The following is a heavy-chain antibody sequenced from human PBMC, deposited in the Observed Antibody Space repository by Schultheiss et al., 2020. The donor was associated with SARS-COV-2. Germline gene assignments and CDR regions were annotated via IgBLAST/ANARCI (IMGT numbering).Heavy chain of an antibody. D-gene: IGHD4-17*01. V-gene: IGHV3-66*02. CDR1: GFTFSSYA. CDR3: ARVSRFRVYGDYAHLDY. Sequence: GGSLRLSCAASGFTFSSYAMSWVRQAPGKGLEWVSVIYSGGSTYYADSVKGRFTISRDNSKNTLYLQMNSLRAEDTAVYYCARVSRFRVYGDYAHLDYWGQGTLVTVSS. J-gene: IGHJ4*02. CDR2: IYSGGST.